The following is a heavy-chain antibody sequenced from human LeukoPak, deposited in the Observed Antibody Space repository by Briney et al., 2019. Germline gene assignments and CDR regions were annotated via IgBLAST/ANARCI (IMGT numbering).Heavy chain of an antibody. CDR2: ISYDGSNK. J-gene: IGHJ4*02. Sequence: GGSLRLSCAASGFTFSSYGMHWVRQGPGKGLEWVAVISYDGSNKYYADSVKGRFTISRDNSKNTLYLQMNSLRAEDTAVYYCANGDYWGQGTLVTVSS. CDR3: ANGDY. CDR1: GFTFSSYG. V-gene: IGHV3-30*18.